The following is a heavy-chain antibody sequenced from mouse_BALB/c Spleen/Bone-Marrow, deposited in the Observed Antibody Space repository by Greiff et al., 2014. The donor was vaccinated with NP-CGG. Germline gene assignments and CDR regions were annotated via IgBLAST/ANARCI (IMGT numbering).Heavy chain of an antibody. V-gene: IGHV1-85*01. CDR1: GCTFTSYD. CDR2: IFPGDNST. J-gene: IGHJ4*01. CDR3: AHDGLLPGMDY. Sequence: VQRVESGAELVKPGASVKLSCKASGCTFTSYDINWVRQRPERGLEWIGWIFPGDNSTKYNDKFKGKATLTTDKSSSTAYMQLSRLTSEDSAVYFCAHDGLLPGMDYWGQGTSVTVSS. D-gene: IGHD2-3*01.